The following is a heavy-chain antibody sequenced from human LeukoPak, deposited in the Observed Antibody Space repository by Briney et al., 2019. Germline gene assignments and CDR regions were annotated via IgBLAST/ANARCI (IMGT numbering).Heavy chain of an antibody. CDR2: INHSGST. CDR1: GGSFSGYY. CDR3: ARSGKYADYYYYMDV. D-gene: IGHD2-2*01. V-gene: IGHV4-34*01. Sequence: SETLSLTCAVYGGSFSGYYWSWIRQPQGKGLEWIGEINHSGSTNYNPSLKSRVTISVDTSKNQFSLKLSSVTAADTAVYYCARSGKYADYYYYMDVWGKGTTLTVSS. J-gene: IGHJ6*03.